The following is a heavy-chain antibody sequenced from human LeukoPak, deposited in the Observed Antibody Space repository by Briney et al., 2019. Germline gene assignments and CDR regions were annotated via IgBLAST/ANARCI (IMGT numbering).Heavy chain of an antibody. CDR3: ARDSGIGGAWYFDL. J-gene: IGHJ2*01. V-gene: IGHV3-74*01. Sequence: GGSLRLSCAASGFTFSNAWMSWVRQAPGKGLVWVSRINSDGSSTSYADSVKGRFTISRDNSKNTLYLQMNSLRAEDTAVYYCARDSGIGGAWYFDLWGRGTLVTVSS. D-gene: IGHD1-26*01. CDR2: INSDGSST. CDR1: GFTFSNAW.